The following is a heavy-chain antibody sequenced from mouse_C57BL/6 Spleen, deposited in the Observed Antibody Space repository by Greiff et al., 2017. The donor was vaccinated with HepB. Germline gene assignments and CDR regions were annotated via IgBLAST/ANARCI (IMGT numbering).Heavy chain of an antibody. Sequence: QVQLQQSGAELVKPGASVKISCKASGYTFTDYYINWVKQRPGQGLEWIGKIGPGSGSTYYNEKFKGKATLTADKSSSTAYMQLSSLTSEDSAVYFCARDLDSSGYVAWFAYWGQGTLVTVSA. CDR3: ARDLDSSGYVAWFAY. CDR1: GYTFTDYY. J-gene: IGHJ3*01. D-gene: IGHD3-2*02. CDR2: IGPGSGST. V-gene: IGHV1-77*01.